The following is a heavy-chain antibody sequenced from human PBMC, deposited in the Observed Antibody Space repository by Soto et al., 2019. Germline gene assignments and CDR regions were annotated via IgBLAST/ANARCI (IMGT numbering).Heavy chain of an antibody. V-gene: IGHV1-69*02. CDR3: ARVDYGDYETGGDYFDY. CDR1: GGTFSSYT. J-gene: IGHJ4*02. D-gene: IGHD4-17*01. CDR2: IIPILGIA. Sequence: QVQLVQSGAEVKKPGSSVKVSCKASGGTFSSYTISWVRQAPGQGLEWMGRIIPILGIANYAQKFQGRVTITADKSTSTAYMELSSLRSEDTAVYYCARVDYGDYETGGDYFDYWGQGTLVTVSS.